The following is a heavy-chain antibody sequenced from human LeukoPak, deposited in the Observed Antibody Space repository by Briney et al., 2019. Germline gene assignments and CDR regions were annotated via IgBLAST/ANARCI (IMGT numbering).Heavy chain of an antibody. V-gene: IGHV3-21*01. Sequence: GGSLRLSCAASGFTFSSYSMNWVRQAPRKGLEWVSSISISNSYIYYADSVKGRFTISRDNAKNSLYLQMNRLRAEDTAVYYCARVEAAPVHLNYWGQETLVSVSS. J-gene: IGHJ4*02. CDR3: ARVEAAPVHLNY. CDR2: ISISNSYI. D-gene: IGHD6-13*01. CDR1: GFTFSSYS.